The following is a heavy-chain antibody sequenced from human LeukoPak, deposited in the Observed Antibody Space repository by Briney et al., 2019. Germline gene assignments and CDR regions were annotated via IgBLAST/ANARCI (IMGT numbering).Heavy chain of an antibody. D-gene: IGHD3-10*01. V-gene: IGHV3-7*03. CDR2: IKQDGSEK. Sequence: GGSLRLSCAASGFSLSNYWMNWVRQAPGKGLEWVANIKQDGSEKNYVDSVKGRFTISRDNAKNSLYLQMNSLRAEDTAVYYCARDHPLWFGELLFSYYGMDVWGQGTTVTVSS. J-gene: IGHJ6*02. CDR1: GFSLSNYW. CDR3: ARDHPLWFGELLFSYYGMDV.